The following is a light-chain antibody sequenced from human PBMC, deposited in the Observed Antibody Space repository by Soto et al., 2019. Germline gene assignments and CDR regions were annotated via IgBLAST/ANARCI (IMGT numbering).Light chain of an antibody. CDR2: KAS. Sequence: IQMTQYSFTLFWSLCDIVTITCRASQTISSWLAWYQQKPGKAPKLLIYKASTLKSGVPSRFSGSGSGTEFTLTISSLQPDDFATYYCQHYNSYSEAFGQGTKVDIK. CDR3: QHYNSYSEA. J-gene: IGKJ1*01. V-gene: IGKV1-5*03. CDR1: QTISSW.